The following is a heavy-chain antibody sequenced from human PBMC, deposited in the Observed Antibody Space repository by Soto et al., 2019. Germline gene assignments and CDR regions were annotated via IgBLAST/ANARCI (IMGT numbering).Heavy chain of an antibody. Sequence: SETLSLTCTVSGGSISSGGYYWSWIRQHPGKGLEWIGYIYYSGSTYYNPSLKSRVTISVDTSKNQFSLKLSSVTAADTAVYYCARYYDSSGYYYGPLYYFDYWGQGTLVTVSS. D-gene: IGHD3-22*01. J-gene: IGHJ4*02. V-gene: IGHV4-31*03. CDR2: IYYSGST. CDR3: ARYYDSSGYYYGPLYYFDY. CDR1: GGSISSGGYY.